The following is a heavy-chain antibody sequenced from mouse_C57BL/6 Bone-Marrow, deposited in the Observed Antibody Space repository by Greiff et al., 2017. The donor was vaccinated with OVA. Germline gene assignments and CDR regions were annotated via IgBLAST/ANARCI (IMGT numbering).Heavy chain of an antibody. Sequence: QVQLQQPGAELVKPGASVKMSCKASGYTFTSYWITWVKQRPGQGLEWIGDIYPGSGSTNYNEKLKSEATLTVDTSSSTAYMQLSSLTSEDSAVYYCAILRYHYYAMDYWGQGTSVTVSS. CDR1: GYTFTSYW. V-gene: IGHV1-55*01. CDR3: AILRYHYYAMDY. CDR2: IYPGSGST. J-gene: IGHJ4*01. D-gene: IGHD1-1*01.